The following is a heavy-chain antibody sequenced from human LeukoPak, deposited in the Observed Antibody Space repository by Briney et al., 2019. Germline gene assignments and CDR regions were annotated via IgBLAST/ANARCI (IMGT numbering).Heavy chain of an antibody. CDR1: GYIFNIFW. CDR2: IYPNDSDT. D-gene: IGHD3-10*01. Sequence: LGESLKISCKGSGYIFNIFWIGWVRQMPGKGPEWMGIIYPNDSDTRYSPSFQGQVTISADKSISTAYLQWSSLKASDTAMYGSGSYGPWGQGTLVTVSS. V-gene: IGHV5-51*01. J-gene: IGHJ4*02. CDR3: GSYGP.